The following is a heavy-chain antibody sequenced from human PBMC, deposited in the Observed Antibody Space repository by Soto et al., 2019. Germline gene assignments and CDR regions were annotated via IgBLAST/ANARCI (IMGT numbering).Heavy chain of an antibody. CDR1: GGSFSGYY. V-gene: IGHV4-34*01. CDR3: ARGIDTAMVKIYYFDY. Sequence: SETLSLTCAVYGGSFSGYYWSWIRQPPGKGLEWIGEINHSGSTNYNPSLKSRVTISVDTSKNQFSLKLSSVTAADTAVYYCARGIDTAMVKIYYFDYWGQGTLVTVSS. J-gene: IGHJ4*02. D-gene: IGHD5-18*01. CDR2: INHSGST.